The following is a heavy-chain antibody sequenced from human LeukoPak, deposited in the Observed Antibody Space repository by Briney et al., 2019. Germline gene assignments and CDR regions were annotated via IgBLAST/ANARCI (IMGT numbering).Heavy chain of an antibody. J-gene: IGHJ6*02. CDR3: ARQVVVPAASYYYYYGMDV. CDR2: FVPGDSYT. Sequence: GESLKISVKGSGYTFTSYWISGVGQWPGKGLGWRGRFVPGDSYTNYSPSFQGHVTISADKSISTAYLQWSSLKASDTAMYYCARQVVVPAASYYYYYGMDVWGQGTTVTVSS. CDR1: GYTFTSYW. V-gene: IGHV5-10-1*01. D-gene: IGHD2-2*01.